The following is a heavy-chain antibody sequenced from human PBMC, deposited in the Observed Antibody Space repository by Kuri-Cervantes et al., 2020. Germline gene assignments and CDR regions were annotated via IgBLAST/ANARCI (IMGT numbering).Heavy chain of an antibody. CDR2: ISSSGSTT. D-gene: IGHD5-12*01. CDR1: GFTLSDYY. V-gene: IGHV3-11*04. J-gene: IGHJ4*02. Sequence: GGSLRLSCAASGFTLSDYYMSWIRQAPGKGLEWVSYISSSGSTTYYADSVKGRFTISRDNSKNTLYLQMNSLRAEDAAVYYCARMAYSGYDTFDYWGQGNLVTVSS. CDR3: ARMAYSGYDTFDY.